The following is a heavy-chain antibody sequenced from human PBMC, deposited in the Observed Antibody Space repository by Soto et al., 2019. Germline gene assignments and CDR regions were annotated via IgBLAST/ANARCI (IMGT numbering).Heavy chain of an antibody. CDR1: GGSISSSSYY. J-gene: IGHJ5*02. CDR3: GDTMVRGVIISWFDP. Sequence: SETLSLTCTVSGGSISSSSYYWGWIRQPPGKGLEWIGSIYYSGSTYYNPSLKSRVTISVDTSKNQFSLKLSSVTAADTAVYSCGDTMVRGVIISWFDPWGQGTLVTVSS. D-gene: IGHD3-10*01. V-gene: IGHV4-39*01. CDR2: IYYSGST.